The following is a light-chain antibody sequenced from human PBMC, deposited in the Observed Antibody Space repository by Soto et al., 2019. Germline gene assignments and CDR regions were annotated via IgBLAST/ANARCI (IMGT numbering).Light chain of an antibody. J-gene: IGKJ2*01. CDR1: QDISSF. CDR3: QQYGNSPYT. CDR2: AAS. V-gene: IGKV1-27*01. Sequence: DIQMTQSPSSLSASVGDRVTITCRASQDISSFLAWYQQKPGKVPKLLIYAASTLQSGVPSRFSGSGSGTDFTLTISRLEPEDFAVYYCQQYGNSPYTFGQGTKVDIK.